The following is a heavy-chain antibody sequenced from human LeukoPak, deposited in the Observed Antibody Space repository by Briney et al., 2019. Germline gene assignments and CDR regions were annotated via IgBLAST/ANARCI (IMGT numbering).Heavy chain of an antibody. V-gene: IGHV1-2*02. CDR2: INPNGGGT. CDR3: ARASRGSYLLTTDY. Sequence: ASVTVSPPASGYTLTDYYMHWVRQAPGDRLEWLGWINPNGGGTNYAQKFQGRVTMTRDTSISTSYMELSRLRSDDTAVYYCARASRGSYLLTTDYWGQGTLVTVSS. J-gene: IGHJ4*02. D-gene: IGHD1-26*01. CDR1: GYTLTDYY.